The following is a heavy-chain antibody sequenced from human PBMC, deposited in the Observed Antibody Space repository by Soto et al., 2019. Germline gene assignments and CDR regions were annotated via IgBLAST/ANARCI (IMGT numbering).Heavy chain of an antibody. CDR2: ISSSSSTI. Sequence: EVQLVESGGGLVQPGGSLRLSCAASGFTFSSYSMNWVRQAPGKGMEWVSYISSSSSTIYYADSVKGRFTISRDNAKNSLYLQMTSLRDEVTAVYYCAREPDRGYSYCFGFDYWGQGTLVTVSS. J-gene: IGHJ4*02. CDR1: GFTFSSYS. D-gene: IGHD5-18*01. V-gene: IGHV3-48*02. CDR3: AREPDRGYSYCFGFDY.